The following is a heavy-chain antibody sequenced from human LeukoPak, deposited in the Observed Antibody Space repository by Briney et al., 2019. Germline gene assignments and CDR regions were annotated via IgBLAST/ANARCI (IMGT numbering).Heavy chain of an antibody. CDR2: IIPILGIA. CDR1: GGTFSSYA. V-gene: IGHV1-69*04. J-gene: IGHJ6*02. D-gene: IGHD3-10*01. Sequence: SVKVSCKTSGGTFSSYAISWVRQAPGQGLEWMGRIIPILGIANYAQKFQGRVTITADKSTSTAYMELSSLRSEDTAVYYCARVRYYYGSGSQNLLYYYYGMDVWGQGTTVTVSS. CDR3: ARVRYYYGSGSQNLLYYYYGMDV.